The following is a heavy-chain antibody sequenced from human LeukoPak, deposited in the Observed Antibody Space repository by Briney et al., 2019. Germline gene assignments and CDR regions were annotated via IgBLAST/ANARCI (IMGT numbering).Heavy chain of an antibody. CDR3: ARHRGTEYYYDSSGHYYYYYYMDV. D-gene: IGHD3-22*01. CDR2: IYPGDSDT. CDR1: GYSFTSYW. V-gene: IGHV5-51*01. J-gene: IGHJ6*03. Sequence: GESLKISCKGSGYSFTSYWIGWVRQMPGKGLEWMGIIYPGDSDTRYSPSFQGQVTISADKPISTAYLQWSSLKASDTAMYYCARHRGTEYYYDSSGHYYYYYYMDVWGKGTTVTVSS.